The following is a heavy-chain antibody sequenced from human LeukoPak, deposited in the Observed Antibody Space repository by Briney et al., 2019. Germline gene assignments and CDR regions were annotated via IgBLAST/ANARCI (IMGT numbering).Heavy chain of an antibody. J-gene: IGHJ4*02. V-gene: IGHV3-30-3*01. CDR1: GFTFSSYA. Sequence: GSLRLSCAASGFTFSSYAMHWVRQAPGKGLEWVAVISYDGSNKYYADSAKGRFTISRDNSKNTLYLQMNSLRAEDTAVYYCARDRHDYVWGSYRLPGYWGQGTLVTVSS. D-gene: IGHD3-16*02. CDR2: ISYDGSNK. CDR3: ARDRHDYVWGSYRLPGY.